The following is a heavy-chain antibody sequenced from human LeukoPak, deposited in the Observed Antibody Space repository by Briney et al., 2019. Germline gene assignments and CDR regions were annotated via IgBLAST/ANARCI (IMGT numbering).Heavy chain of an antibody. J-gene: IGHJ4*02. Sequence: PGGSLRLSCAASGFTFSTYSMNWVRQAPGKGLEWVSYISSSGNTIYYADSVKGRFTISRDKAKNSLYLQVNSLRDEDTAVYYCAREGPVVRGSEVDYWGQGTLVTVSS. CDR1: GFTFSTYS. V-gene: IGHV3-48*02. D-gene: IGHD4-23*01. CDR2: ISSSGNTI. CDR3: AREGPVVRGSEVDY.